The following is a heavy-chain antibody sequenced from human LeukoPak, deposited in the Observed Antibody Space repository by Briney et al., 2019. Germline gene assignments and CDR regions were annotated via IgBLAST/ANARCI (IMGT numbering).Heavy chain of an antibody. J-gene: IGHJ4*02. CDR1: GFTFSGSA. Sequence: GGSLKLSCAASGFTFSGSAMHWVRQASGKGLEWVGRIRSKANSYATAYAASVKGRFTISRDDSKNTAYLQMNSLKTEDTAVYYCTRFQYYDSSGYRLFDYWGQGTLVTVSS. CDR2: IRSKANSYAT. V-gene: IGHV3-73*01. D-gene: IGHD3-22*01. CDR3: TRFQYYDSSGYRLFDY.